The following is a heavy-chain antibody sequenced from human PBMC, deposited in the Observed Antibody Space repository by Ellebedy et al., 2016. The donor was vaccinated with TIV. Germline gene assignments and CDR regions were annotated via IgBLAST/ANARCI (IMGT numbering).Heavy chain of an antibody. J-gene: IGHJ4*02. V-gene: IGHV5-51*01. CDR2: IYPGDSDT. D-gene: IGHD2-21*02. CDR1: GYSFTSYW. CDR3: ASLAGGGPDCGGDCYPLD. Sequence: GESLKISXKGSGYSFTSYWIGWVRQMPGKGLEWMGIIYPGDSDTRYSPSFQGQVTISADKSISTAYLQWSSLKASDTAMYYCASLAGGGPDCGGDCYPLDWGQGTLVTVSS.